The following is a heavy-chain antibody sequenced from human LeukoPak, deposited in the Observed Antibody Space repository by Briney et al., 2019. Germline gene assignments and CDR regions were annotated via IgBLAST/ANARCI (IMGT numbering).Heavy chain of an antibody. CDR2: IHYSGTT. J-gene: IGHJ6*02. Sequence: SETLSLTCTVSGGSISGYYWSWIRQPPGKGLEWIGYIHYSGTTNYNPSLKSRVTISVDTSKSQFSLNLSSVTAADTAVYYCASSGKLFRYYYYYGMDVWGQGTTVTVSS. CDR3: ASSGKLFRYYYYYGMDV. V-gene: IGHV4-59*12. CDR1: GGSISGYY. D-gene: IGHD2-21*01.